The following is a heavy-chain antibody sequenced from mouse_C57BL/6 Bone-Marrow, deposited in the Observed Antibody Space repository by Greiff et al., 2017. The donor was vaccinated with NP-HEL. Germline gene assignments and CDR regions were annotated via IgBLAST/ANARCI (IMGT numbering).Heavy chain of an antibody. V-gene: IGHV1-81*01. Sequence: QVQLQQSGAELARPGASVRLSCKASGYTFTSYGISWVKQRTGQGLEWIGEIYPRSGNTYYNEKFKGKATLTADKSSSTAYMELRSLTSEDSAVYFCARYGNYLYYFDYWGQGTTLTVSS. CDR2: IYPRSGNT. J-gene: IGHJ2*01. D-gene: IGHD2-1*01. CDR1: GYTFTSYG. CDR3: ARYGNYLYYFDY.